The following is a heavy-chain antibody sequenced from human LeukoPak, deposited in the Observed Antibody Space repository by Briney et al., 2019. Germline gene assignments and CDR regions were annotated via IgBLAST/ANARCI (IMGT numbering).Heavy chain of an antibody. CDR1: GYTFTGYY. CDR3: AKQLGYCSDGSCYFPY. V-gene: IGHV1-2*06. J-gene: IGHJ4*02. D-gene: IGHD2-15*01. CDR2: INPNSGGT. Sequence: ASVKDSCKASGYTFTGYYMHWVRQAPGQGLEWMGRINPNSGGTNYAQKFQGRVTMTRDTSISTAYMELSRLRSDDTAVYYCAKQLGYCSDGSCYFPYWGQGTLVTVSS.